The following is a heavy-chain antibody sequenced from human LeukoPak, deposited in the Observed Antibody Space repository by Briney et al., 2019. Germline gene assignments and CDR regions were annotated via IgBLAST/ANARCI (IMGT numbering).Heavy chain of an antibody. Sequence: GGSLRLSCAASGFTFSNAWMSWVRQAPGKGLEWVGRINTKIDGGTTDYAAPVKGRFTISRDDSKNTPYLQMNSLKTEDTAVYYCTTIPGYSSNWYYPDYWGQGTLVTVSS. CDR1: GFTFSNAW. CDR2: INTKIDGGTT. V-gene: IGHV3-15*01. CDR3: TTIPGYSSNWYYPDY. D-gene: IGHD6-13*01. J-gene: IGHJ4*02.